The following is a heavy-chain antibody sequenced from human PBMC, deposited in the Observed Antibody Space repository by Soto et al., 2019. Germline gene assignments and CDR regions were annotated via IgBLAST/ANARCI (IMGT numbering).Heavy chain of an antibody. J-gene: IGHJ6*02. CDR2: IDPSDSYT. V-gene: IGHV5-10-1*01. CDR3: ARGDTAIVRKGVDG. D-gene: IGHD5-18*01. Sequence: PGESLKISCEGSGYTFTSYYITWARQLPGKGLEWMGRIDPSDSYTTYNPSFEGHVTISADKSIRPAYLQWTSLEASDTAMYYCARGDTAIVRKGVDGWGQWTPATVS. CDR1: GYTFTSYY.